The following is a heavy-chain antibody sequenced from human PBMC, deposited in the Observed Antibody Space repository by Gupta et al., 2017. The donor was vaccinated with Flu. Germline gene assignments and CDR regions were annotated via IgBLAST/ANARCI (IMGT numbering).Heavy chain of an antibody. CDR3: ARGVYAFDI. J-gene: IGHJ3*02. V-gene: IGHV3-7*01. CDR2: MKEDGSEI. CDR1: GFIFRTFW. Sequence: SGFIFRTFWMSWVRQAPGEGLEWLAYMKEDGSEIYYVDSVKGRFTISRDNARNSLYLQMNSLRAEDTAVYCCARGVYAFDIWGQGTLVTVSS.